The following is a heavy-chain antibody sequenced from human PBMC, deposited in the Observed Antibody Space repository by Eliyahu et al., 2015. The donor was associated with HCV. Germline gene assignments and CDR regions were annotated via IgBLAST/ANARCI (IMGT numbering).Heavy chain of an antibody. J-gene: IGHJ4*02. CDR2: IYYSGST. CDR3: AKYSSSWFGFDY. Sequence: QVQLQESGPGLVKPSETLSLTCTVSGGSISSYYWNWIRQPPGKGLEWIGYIYYSGSTNYNPSLKSRVTISVDTSKNQFSLKLNSVTAADTAVYYCAKYSSSWFGFDYWGQGTLVTVSS. V-gene: IGHV4-59*08. CDR1: GGSISSYY. D-gene: IGHD6-13*01.